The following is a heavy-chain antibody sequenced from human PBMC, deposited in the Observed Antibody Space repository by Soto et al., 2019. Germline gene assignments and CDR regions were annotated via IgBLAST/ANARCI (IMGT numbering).Heavy chain of an antibody. Sequence: QVQLQESGPGLVKPSQTLSLTCTVSGGSISSGGYYWSWIRQHPGKGLEGIGYLYYSGSTYYNPSLKSRVTISVDTSKNQFSLKLSAVTAADTAVYYCAREVGGGMDVWGQGTTVTVSS. J-gene: IGHJ6*02. CDR2: LYYSGST. V-gene: IGHV4-31*03. D-gene: IGHD3-16*01. CDR3: AREVGGGMDV. CDR1: GGSISSGGYY.